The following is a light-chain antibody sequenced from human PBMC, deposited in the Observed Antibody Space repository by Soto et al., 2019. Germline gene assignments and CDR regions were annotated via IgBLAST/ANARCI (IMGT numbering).Light chain of an antibody. CDR1: QSLLHSTGYNF. CDR2: LGS. V-gene: IGKV2-28*01. Sequence: DLLLTQSPLSLPVTPGEPASISCRSSQSLLHSTGYNFLDWYLQRPGQSPQLLIYLGSNRASGVPDRFNGSGSGTDFTLNITRVEAEDVGIYYCMQALQTPYTVGQGTKLDIK. J-gene: IGKJ2*01. CDR3: MQALQTPYT.